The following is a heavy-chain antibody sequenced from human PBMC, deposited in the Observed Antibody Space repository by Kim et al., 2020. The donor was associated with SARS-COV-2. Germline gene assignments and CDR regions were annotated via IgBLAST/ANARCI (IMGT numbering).Heavy chain of an antibody. CDR2: IYHSGST. Sequence: SETLSLTCTVSGYSISSGYYWGWIRQPPGKGLEWIGSIYHSGSTYYNPSLKSRVTISVDMSKNQFSLKLSSVTAADTAVYYCARGERDIVVVVAATRCGFGFDPWGQGTLVTVSS. J-gene: IGHJ5*02. V-gene: IGHV4-38-2*02. D-gene: IGHD2-15*01. CDR1: GYSISSGYY. CDR3: ARGERDIVVVVAATRCGFGFDP.